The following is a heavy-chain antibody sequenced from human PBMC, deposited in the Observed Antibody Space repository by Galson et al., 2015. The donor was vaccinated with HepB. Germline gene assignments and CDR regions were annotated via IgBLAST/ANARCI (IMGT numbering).Heavy chain of an antibody. V-gene: IGHV5-51*03. D-gene: IGHD2/OR15-2a*01. J-gene: IGHJ4*02. CDR3: ARRRFDSSTTYNFDY. CDR1: GYYFPTWW. Sequence: QSGAEVKKSGESLKISCKGSGYYFPTWWIGWVRQRPGKGLEWMGIIFPDDSDTRYSPSFQGQVTMSADGSINTAYLQWSSLKASDTAMYYCARRRFDSSTTYNFDYWGPGTLVTVSS. CDR2: IFPDDSDT.